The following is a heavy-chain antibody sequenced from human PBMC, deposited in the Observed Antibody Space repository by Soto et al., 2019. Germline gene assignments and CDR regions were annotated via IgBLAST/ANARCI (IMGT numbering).Heavy chain of an antibody. J-gene: IGHJ2*01. CDR3: ANGIRSVRSVSAFLLNRSSDL. V-gene: IGHV3-33*01. CDR2: IWYDGSNK. Sequence: PGKGLEWLAVIWYDGSNKYYADSVKGRFTISRDNYKNTVYLQMNSLRAEDTVFFQAANGIRSVRSVSAFLLNRSSDL. D-gene: IGHD6-13*01.